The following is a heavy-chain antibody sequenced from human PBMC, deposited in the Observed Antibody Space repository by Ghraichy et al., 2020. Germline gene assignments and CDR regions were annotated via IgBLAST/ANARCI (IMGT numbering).Heavy chain of an antibody. CDR1: GYTFISYY. V-gene: IGHV1-46*01. J-gene: IGHJ4*02. CDR2: INPSGGST. Sequence: ASVKVSCKASGYTFISYYMHWVRQAPGQGLEWMGIINPSGGSTNYAQNFQGRVTMTRDTSTSTIYMELGSLRSEDTAVYYCAREPDHVERGWYFDYWGQGTRITVSS. CDR3: AREPDHVERGWYFDY. D-gene: IGHD3-16*01.